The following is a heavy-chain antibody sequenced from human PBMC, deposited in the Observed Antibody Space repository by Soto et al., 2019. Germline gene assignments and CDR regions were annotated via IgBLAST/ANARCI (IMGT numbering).Heavy chain of an antibody. D-gene: IGHD2-2*01. CDR1: GGTFSSYA. CDR2: IIPLFGTA. CDR3: ARSEDIVVVPASLNWYFDL. J-gene: IGHJ2*01. V-gene: IGHV1-69*01. Sequence: QVQLVQSGAEVKKPGSSVKVSCKASGGTFSSYAISWVRQAPGQGLEWMGGIIPLFGTANYAQKFQGRVTITADESTSTAYMELSSLRSEDTAVYYCARSEDIVVVPASLNWYFDLWGRGTLVTVSS.